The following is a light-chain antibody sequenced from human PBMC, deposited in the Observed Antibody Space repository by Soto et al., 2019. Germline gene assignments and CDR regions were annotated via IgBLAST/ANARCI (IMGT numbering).Light chain of an antibody. CDR2: RAS. CDR1: QSISSW. J-gene: IGKJ4*01. Sequence: DIQMTQSPSTLSASVGDTVTITCRASQSISSWLAWYQQKPGKAPNLLIYRASSLQSGVPSRFSGSGSGTEFTLTISSLQPDDFAAYYCQQYNSYSLTFGGGTKVDI. V-gene: IGKV1-5*03. CDR3: QQYNSYSLT.